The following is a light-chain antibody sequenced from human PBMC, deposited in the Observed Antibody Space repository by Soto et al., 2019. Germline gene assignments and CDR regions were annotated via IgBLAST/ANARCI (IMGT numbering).Light chain of an antibody. J-gene: IGKJ5*01. CDR1: QDVSTW. Sequence: DIQMTQSPSSVSASVGDTVTITCRASQDVSTWLAWYQQRPGKAPNLLIYAASSLQIGVPSRFSGSGSGTVFTLPIAGLQPEDFATYYCQQGLSFPITFGQGTRLDIK. CDR3: QQGLSFPIT. CDR2: AAS. V-gene: IGKV1-12*01.